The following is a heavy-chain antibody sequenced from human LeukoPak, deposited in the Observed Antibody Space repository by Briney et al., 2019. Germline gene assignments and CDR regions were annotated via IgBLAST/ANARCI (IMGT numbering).Heavy chain of an antibody. J-gene: IGHJ5*02. CDR3: ARMTRLWYFDP. V-gene: IGHV4-39*01. Sequence: PSETLSLTCTVCGGSIIINSYYWAWIRQPPGKGLEWIGSIYYSGSTYYNPSLKSRVTISIDTSKNQCSLKLSSVTAADTAVYYCARMTRLWYFDPWGQGTLVTVSS. CDR1: GGSIIINSYY. D-gene: IGHD6-13*01. CDR2: IYYSGST.